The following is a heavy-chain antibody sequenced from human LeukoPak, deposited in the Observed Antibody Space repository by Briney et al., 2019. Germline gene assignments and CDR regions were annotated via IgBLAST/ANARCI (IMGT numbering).Heavy chain of an antibody. CDR1: RFTLSNYS. CDR2: IGSNPDTT. CDR3: ARALHYYVAMDV. D-gene: IGHD3-10*02. J-gene: IGHJ6*02. V-gene: IGHV3-23*01. Sequence: GGSLRLSCAASRFTLSNYSMNSVRQAPRKGLEWVSGIGSNPDTTYNADSVKGRFTISRDNSKNTLYLQMNGLKAGDTAVYYYARALHYYVAMDVWGQGTTVTVSS.